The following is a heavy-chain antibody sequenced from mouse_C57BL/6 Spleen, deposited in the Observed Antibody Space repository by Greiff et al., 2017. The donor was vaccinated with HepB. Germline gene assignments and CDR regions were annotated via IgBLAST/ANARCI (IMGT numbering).Heavy chain of an antibody. CDR2: IDPSDSYT. Sequence: VQLQQSGAELVMPGASVKLSCKASGYTFTSYWMHWVKQRPGQGLEWIGEIDPSDSYTNYNQKFKGKSTLTVDKSSSTAYMQLSSLTSEGSAVYYCARLGVGLDYWGQGTTLTVSS. CDR3: ARLGVGLDY. D-gene: IGHD4-1*01. J-gene: IGHJ2*01. V-gene: IGHV1-69*01. CDR1: GYTFTSYW.